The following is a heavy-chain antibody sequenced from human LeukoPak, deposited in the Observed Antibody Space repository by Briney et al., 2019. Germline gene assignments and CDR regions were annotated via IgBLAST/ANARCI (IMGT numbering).Heavy chain of an antibody. CDR1: GFTFSNDW. CDR3: AGTWSFDY. J-gene: IGHJ4*02. Sequence: GGSLRLSCTVSGFTFSNDWMHWVRQAPGKRLLCVSRISGDGTTTNYADSVKGRFTISRDNAKNTLYLQMDSLRAEDTAVYYCAGTWSFDYWGQGTLVTVSS. CDR2: ISGDGTTT. V-gene: IGHV3-74*01. D-gene: IGHD2-15*01.